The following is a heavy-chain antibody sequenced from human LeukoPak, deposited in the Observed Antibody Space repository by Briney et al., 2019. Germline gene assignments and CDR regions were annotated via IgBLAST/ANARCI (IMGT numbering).Heavy chain of an antibody. CDR1: GGSISSHY. V-gene: IGHV4-59*07. CDR3: ARFVVVRGPMEYYYYYMDV. J-gene: IGHJ6*03. Sequence: SDTLSLTCTFSGGSISSHYWSCTRQSPGKGLEWIVYVTNSGTTKLNPSLKSRVTISRDPSKNQIPHRLSSGPGADAGVFFCARFVVVRGPMEYYYYYMDVWGRGTTVIVSS. D-gene: IGHD2-2*01. CDR2: VTNSGTT.